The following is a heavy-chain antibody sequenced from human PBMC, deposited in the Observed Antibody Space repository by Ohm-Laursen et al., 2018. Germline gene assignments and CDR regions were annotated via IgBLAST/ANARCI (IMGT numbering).Heavy chain of an antibody. D-gene: IGHD2-21*02. J-gene: IGHJ4*02. V-gene: IGHV1-2*02. Sequence: ASAYASRKPSGYTFTGCYVHWVRQAPGQRFEWMGWISPDNGDINYAQNFRGRVTMTRDTSVNTAYMELSGLRSDDTAMYFCARADCSSHLDSWGQGTLVTVSS. CDR3: ARADCSSHLDS. CDR1: GYTFTGCY. CDR2: ISPDNGDI.